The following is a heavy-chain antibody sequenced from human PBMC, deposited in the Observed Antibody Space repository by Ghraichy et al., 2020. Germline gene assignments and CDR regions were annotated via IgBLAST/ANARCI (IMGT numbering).Heavy chain of an antibody. CDR3: ARDIGGWSCSGGSCYGI. CDR1: GGSISSYY. V-gene: IGHV4-59*01. CDR2: IYYSGST. Sequence: SETLSLTCTVSGGSISSYYWSWIRQPPGKGLEWIGYIYYSGSTNYNPSLKSRVTISVDTSKNQFSLKLSSVTAADTAVYYCARDIGGWSCSGGSCYGIWGQGTLVTVSS. D-gene: IGHD2-15*01. J-gene: IGHJ4*02.